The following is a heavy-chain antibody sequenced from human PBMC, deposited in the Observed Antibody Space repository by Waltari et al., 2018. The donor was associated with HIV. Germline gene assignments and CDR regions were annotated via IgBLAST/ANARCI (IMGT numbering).Heavy chain of an antibody. Sequence: EVQLVESGGGLVQPGGSLRLSCAASAFTVSSKYISSVRQAPGKGLEWVSVIYSGGSTYYADSVKGRFTISRDNSKNTLYLQMNSLRAEDTAVYYCASIAYCGGDCYPRGMDVWGQGTTVTVSS. CDR1: AFTVSSKY. CDR2: IYSGGST. D-gene: IGHD2-21*02. V-gene: IGHV3-66*01. CDR3: ASIAYCGGDCYPRGMDV. J-gene: IGHJ6*02.